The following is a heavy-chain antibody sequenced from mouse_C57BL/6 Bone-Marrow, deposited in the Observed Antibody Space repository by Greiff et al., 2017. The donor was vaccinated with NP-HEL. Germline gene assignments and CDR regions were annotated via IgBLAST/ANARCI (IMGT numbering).Heavy chain of an antibody. J-gene: IGHJ4*01. CDR3: ARQGYYGGSYYAMDD. Sequence: EVQLVESGGGLVQPGGSLKLSCAASGFTFSDYYMYWVRQTPEKRLEWVAYISNGGGSTYYPDTVKGRFTLSRDNAKNTLYLQMSRLTSEDTSMYYCARQGYYGGSYYAMDDWGQGTSVTVSS. CDR2: ISNGGGST. V-gene: IGHV5-12*01. CDR1: GFTFSDYY. D-gene: IGHD1-1*01.